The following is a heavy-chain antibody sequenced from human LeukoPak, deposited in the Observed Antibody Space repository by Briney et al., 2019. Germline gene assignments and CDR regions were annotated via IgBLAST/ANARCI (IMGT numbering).Heavy chain of an antibody. Sequence: ASVKVSCKASGYTFTSYGISWVRQAPGQGLEWMGWISAYNGNTNYAQKHQGRVTMTTDTSTSTAYMELRSLRSDDTAVYYCARDTWWVILTGYHALDYWGQGTLVTVSS. V-gene: IGHV1-18*01. CDR2: ISAYNGNT. CDR3: ARDTWWVILTGYHALDY. J-gene: IGHJ4*02. CDR1: GYTFTSYG. D-gene: IGHD3-9*01.